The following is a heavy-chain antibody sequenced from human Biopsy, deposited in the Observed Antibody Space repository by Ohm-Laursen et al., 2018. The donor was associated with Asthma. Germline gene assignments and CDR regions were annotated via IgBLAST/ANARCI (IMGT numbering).Heavy chain of an antibody. CDR1: GFSLRTPGVG. V-gene: IGHV4-39*01. J-gene: IGHJ6*02. CDR3: VRGSSSWHHGPFHYYYGLDV. CDR2: IYYSGTT. Sequence: TLTLTCSFPGFSLRTPGVGVGWIRQPPGKGLEWIGSIYYSGTTYYNPPLESRVTVSADTSKNQFSLKLTSVTAADTAVYYCVRGSSSWHHGPFHYYYGLDVWGQGTTATVSS. D-gene: IGHD6-13*01.